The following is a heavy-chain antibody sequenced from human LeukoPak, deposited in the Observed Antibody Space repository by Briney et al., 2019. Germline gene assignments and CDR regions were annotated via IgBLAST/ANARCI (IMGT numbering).Heavy chain of an antibody. Sequence: GGSLRLSCAGSGFIFSSYAMSWVRQAPGKGLEWVSAISHSSSGTYYLDSVKGRFTISRDNSKNTLYMQMNSLRAEDTAVYYGAKVINSGYYYYFDYWGQGTLVTVSS. CDR2: ISHSSSGT. V-gene: IGHV3-23*01. CDR1: GFIFSSYA. CDR3: AKVINSGYYYYFDY. D-gene: IGHD3-22*01. J-gene: IGHJ4*02.